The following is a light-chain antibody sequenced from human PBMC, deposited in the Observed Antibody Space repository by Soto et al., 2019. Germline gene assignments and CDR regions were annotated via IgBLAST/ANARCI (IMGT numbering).Light chain of an antibody. J-gene: IGKJ1*01. CDR3: LQHGTTPPWT. Sequence: EIVLTQSPGTLSLSPGERATLSCRASQSISSSYLAWFQQKPGQAPTLVIYGASARATGIPDRVSGRGSGTDFTLSISRLEPEDFAVYYCLQHGTTPPWTFSQGTKVEIK. V-gene: IGKV3-20*01. CDR1: QSISSSY. CDR2: GAS.